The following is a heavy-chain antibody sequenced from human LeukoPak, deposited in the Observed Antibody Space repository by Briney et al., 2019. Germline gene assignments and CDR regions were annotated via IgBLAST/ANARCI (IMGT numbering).Heavy chain of an antibody. CDR3: ASCRHVWFGELYYYMDV. Sequence: SETLSLTCAVYGGSFSGYYWSWIRQPPGKGLEWIGEINHSGSTNYNPSLKSRVTISVDTSKNQFSLKLSSVTAADTAVYYCASCRHVWFGELYYYMDVWGKGTTVTISS. CDR2: INHSGST. D-gene: IGHD3-10*01. CDR1: GGSFSGYY. V-gene: IGHV4-34*01. J-gene: IGHJ6*03.